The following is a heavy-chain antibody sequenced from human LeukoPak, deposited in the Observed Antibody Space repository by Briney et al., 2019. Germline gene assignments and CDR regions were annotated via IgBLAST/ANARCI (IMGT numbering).Heavy chain of an antibody. CDR3: AGRTSSSWVFDY. CDR1: GGSISSYY. CDR2: IYTSGST. V-gene: IGHV4-4*09. Sequence: NPSETLSLTCTVSGGSISSYYWSWIRQPPGKGLEWIGYIYTSGSTNYSPSLKSRVTISIDTSQNQFSLKLSSVTAAGTAVYYCAGRTSSSWVFDYWGQGTLVTVSS. D-gene: IGHD6-13*01. J-gene: IGHJ4*02.